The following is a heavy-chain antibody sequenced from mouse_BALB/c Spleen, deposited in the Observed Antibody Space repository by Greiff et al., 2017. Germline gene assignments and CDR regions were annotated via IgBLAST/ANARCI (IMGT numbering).Heavy chain of an antibody. D-gene: IGHD2-1*01. CDR2: INPYNGAT. CDR3: ARGDGNRGSYAMDY. V-gene: IGHV1-31*01. CDR1: GYSFTGYY. J-gene: IGHJ4*01. Sequence: VQLQQSGPELVKPGASVKISCKASGYSFTGYYMHWVKQSHVKSLEWIGRINPYNGATSYNQNFKDKASLTVDKSSSTAYMELHSLTSEDSAVYYCARGDGNRGSYAMDYWGQGTSVTVSS.